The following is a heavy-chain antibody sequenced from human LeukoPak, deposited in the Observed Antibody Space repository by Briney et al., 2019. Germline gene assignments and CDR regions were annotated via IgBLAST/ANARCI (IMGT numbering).Heavy chain of an antibody. CDR2: ISSSSSYI. CDR1: GFTFSGYS. Sequence: GGSLRLSCAASGFTFSGYSMNWVRQAPGKGLEWVSSISSSSSYICYADSVKGRFTISRDNAKNSLYLQMNSLRAEDTAVYYCARAEPLAARRPYYFDYWGQGTLVTVSS. CDR3: ARAEPLAARRPYYFDY. D-gene: IGHD6-6*01. J-gene: IGHJ4*02. V-gene: IGHV3-21*01.